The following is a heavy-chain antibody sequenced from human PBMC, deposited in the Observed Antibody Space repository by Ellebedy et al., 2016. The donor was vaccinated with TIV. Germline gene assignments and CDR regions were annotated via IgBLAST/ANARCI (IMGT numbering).Heavy chain of an antibody. CDR3: ARGVDYGMDV. CDR2: IIPLLGIP. V-gene: IGHV1-69*04. Sequence: SVKVSXXASGGTFNTFVFNWVRQAPGQGLEWMGRIIPLLGIPDYSQKFRDTVTITADKSTTTAYMELSSLTSDDTAMYYCARGVDYGMDVWGQGTTVTVSS. D-gene: IGHD2-8*01. J-gene: IGHJ6*02. CDR1: GGTFNTFV.